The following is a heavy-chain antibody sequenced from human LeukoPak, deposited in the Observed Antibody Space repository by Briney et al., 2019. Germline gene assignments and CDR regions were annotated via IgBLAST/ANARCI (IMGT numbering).Heavy chain of an antibody. Sequence: NPSETLSLTCAVYGGSFSGYYWSWIRQPPGKGLEWIGEINHSGSTNYNPSLKSRVTISVDTSKNQFSLKLSSVTAADTAVYYCARVPLYSSSWYYFDYWGQGTLVTVSS. CDR3: ARVPLYSSSWYYFDY. V-gene: IGHV4-34*09. CDR1: GGSFSGYY. D-gene: IGHD6-13*01. CDR2: INHSGST. J-gene: IGHJ4*02.